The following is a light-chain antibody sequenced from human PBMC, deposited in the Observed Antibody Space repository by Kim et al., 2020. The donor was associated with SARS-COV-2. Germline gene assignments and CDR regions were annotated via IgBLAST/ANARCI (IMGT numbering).Light chain of an antibody. CDR3: SSYTSSSPYV. V-gene: IGLV2-14*01. CDR1: SSDIGAYNF. CDR2: AVN. J-gene: IGLJ1*01. Sequence: QSALTQPASVSESPGQSITISCTGTSSDIGAYNFVSWYQQHPGKAPKLIIYAVNKRPSGVSNRFSGSKSGNTASLTTSGLQAEDEADYYCSSYTSSSPYVFGTGTKVTVL.